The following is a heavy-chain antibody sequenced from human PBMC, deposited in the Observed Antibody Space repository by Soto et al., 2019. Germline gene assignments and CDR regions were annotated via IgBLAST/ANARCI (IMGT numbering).Heavy chain of an antibody. J-gene: IGHJ3*02. CDR1: GFTFSSYG. D-gene: IGHD4-17*01. Sequence: QVQLVESGGGVVQPGRSLRLSCAASGFTFSSYGMHWVRQAPGKGLEWVAVIWYDGSNKYYADSVKGRFTISRDNSKNTLYLQMNSLRAEDTAVYYCARDNDYGDYADAFDIWGQGTMVTV. CDR2: IWYDGSNK. CDR3: ARDNDYGDYADAFDI. V-gene: IGHV3-33*01.